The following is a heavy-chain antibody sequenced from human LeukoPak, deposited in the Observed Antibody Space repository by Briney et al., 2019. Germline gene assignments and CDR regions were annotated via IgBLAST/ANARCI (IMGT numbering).Heavy chain of an antibody. V-gene: IGHV3-23*01. CDR2: INSNGDDI. D-gene: IGHD6-6*01. CDR1: GFTFSTYA. Sequence: PGRPLRLSCAASGFTFSTYAMTWVRQSPGKGLEWVSGINSNGDDIYYADSVRGRFTISRDNSNNALYLQMDSLRAEDTAVYYCANWIGSSSRDYWGQGTLVTVSS. J-gene: IGHJ4*02. CDR3: ANWIGSSSRDY.